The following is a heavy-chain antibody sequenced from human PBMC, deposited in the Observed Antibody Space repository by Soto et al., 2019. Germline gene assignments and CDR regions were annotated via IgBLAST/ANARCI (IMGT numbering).Heavy chain of an antibody. J-gene: IGHJ6*02. CDR2: IYHSGST. V-gene: IGHV4-30-2*01. Sequence: SETLSLTCAVSGGSISSGGYSWSWIRQPPGKGLEWIGYIYHSGSTYYNPSLKSRVTISVDRSKNQFSLKLSSVTAADTAMYYCARYSVGVYGMDVWGQGTTVTVSS. CDR1: GGSISSGGYS. CDR3: ARYSVGVYGMDV. D-gene: IGHD2-15*01.